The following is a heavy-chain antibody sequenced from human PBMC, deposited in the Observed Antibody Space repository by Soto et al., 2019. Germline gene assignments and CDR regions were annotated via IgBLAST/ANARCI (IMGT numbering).Heavy chain of an antibody. D-gene: IGHD5-12*01. J-gene: IGHJ4*02. Sequence: QITLKESGPTLVKPTQTLTLTCTFSGFSLSTRGVAVGWFRQPPGKALEWLALIYWDEDKWYSPSLKSRLTITDDTSKNQVVLTVTNMDPVDTATYYCAHRPRGDAYYFDYWGQGTLVTVSS. CDR3: AHRPRGDAYYFDY. CDR2: IYWDEDK. CDR1: GFSLSTRGVA. V-gene: IGHV2-5*02.